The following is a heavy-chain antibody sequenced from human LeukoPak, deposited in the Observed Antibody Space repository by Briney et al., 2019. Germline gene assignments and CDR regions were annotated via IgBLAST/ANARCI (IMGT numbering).Heavy chain of an antibody. CDR2: ISAYSGNT. J-gene: IGHJ5*02. Sequence: ASVKVSCKASGYTFTGYYMHWVRQAPGQGLEWMGWISAYSGNTNYAQKFQGRVTMTTDTSTSTAYMELRSLRSDDTAMYYCARDIKRSRARWENLGFDPWGQGTLVTVSS. D-gene: IGHD1-14*01. CDR3: ARDIKRSRARWENLGFDP. V-gene: IGHV1-18*04. CDR1: GYTFTGYY.